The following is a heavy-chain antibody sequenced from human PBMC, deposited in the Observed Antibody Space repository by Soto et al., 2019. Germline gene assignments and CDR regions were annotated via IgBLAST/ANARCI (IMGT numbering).Heavy chain of an antibody. CDR3: ARGGAHAKSGSGIYQFGYGLDF. V-gene: IGHV4-34*02. CDR2: ITHRGRT. CDR1: GESFGGYY. Sequence: QVQLQQWGAGLLKPSETLSLTCDVSGESFGGYYWCWIHQSPGKGLEWIGDITHRGRTNYNPSFKSRVTLSVDTSKRQFSLKLSSVTAADTAVYYCARGGAHAKSGSGIYQFGYGLDFWGQGTTVTVSS. D-gene: IGHD1-26*01. J-gene: IGHJ6*02.